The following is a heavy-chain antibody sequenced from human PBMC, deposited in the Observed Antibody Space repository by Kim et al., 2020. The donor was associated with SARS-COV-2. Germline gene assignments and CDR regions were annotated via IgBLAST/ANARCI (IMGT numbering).Heavy chain of an antibody. CDR1: GYTFTSYG. Sequence: ASVKVSCKASGYTFTSYGISWVRQAPGQGLEWMGWISAYNGNTNYAQKLQGRVTMTTDTSTSTAYMELRSLRSDDTAVYYCARVGGYYYDSSGYYSPEDNWFDPWGQGTLVTVSS. CDR2: ISAYNGNT. V-gene: IGHV1-18*01. J-gene: IGHJ5*02. D-gene: IGHD3-22*01. CDR3: ARVGGYYYDSSGYYSPEDNWFDP.